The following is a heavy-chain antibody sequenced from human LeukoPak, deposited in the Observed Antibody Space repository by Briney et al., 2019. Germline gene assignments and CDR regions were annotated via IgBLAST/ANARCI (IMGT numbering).Heavy chain of an antibody. V-gene: IGHV1-18*01. CDR3: ARDSITMVRGVIIKAVYGMDV. Sequence: ASVKVSCKASGYTFTSYGISWVRHAPGQGLERMGWISAYNGNTNYAQKLQGRVTMTTDTSTSTAYMELRSLRSDDTAVYYCARDSITMVRGVIIKAVYGMDVWGQGTAVTVSS. J-gene: IGHJ6*02. CDR2: ISAYNGNT. D-gene: IGHD3-10*01. CDR1: GYTFTSYG.